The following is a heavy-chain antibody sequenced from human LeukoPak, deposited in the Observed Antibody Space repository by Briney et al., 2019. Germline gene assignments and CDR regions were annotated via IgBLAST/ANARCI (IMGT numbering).Heavy chain of an antibody. CDR3: ARVGKIVGASFDY. Sequence: ASVNVSCKASGYTFTIYYIHWVRQAPGQGLEWMGSIYPNSGGANFAQNFQGRVTLTRDTSSSTAYLELTRLRSDDTAVYYCARVGKIVGASFDYWGQGTLFSPSS. J-gene: IGHJ4*02. V-gene: IGHV1-2*02. CDR1: GYTFTIYY. D-gene: IGHD1-26*01. CDR2: IYPNSGGA.